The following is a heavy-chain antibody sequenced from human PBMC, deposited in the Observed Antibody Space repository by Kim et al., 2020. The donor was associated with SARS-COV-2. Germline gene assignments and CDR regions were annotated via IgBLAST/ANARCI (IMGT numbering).Heavy chain of an antibody. CDR2: INPSGGST. D-gene: IGHD3-22*01. CDR3: ARSPFRVDSSGYYSHFDY. J-gene: IGHJ4*02. Sequence: ASVKVSCKASGYTFTSYYMHWVRQAPGQGLEWMGIINPSGGSTSYAQKFQGRVTMTRDTSTSTVYMELSSLRSEDTAVYYCARSPFRVDSSGYYSHFDYWGQGTLVTVSS. V-gene: IGHV1-46*01. CDR1: GYTFTSYY.